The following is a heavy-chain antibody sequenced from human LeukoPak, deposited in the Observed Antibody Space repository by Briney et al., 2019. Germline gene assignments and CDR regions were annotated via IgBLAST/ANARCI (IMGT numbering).Heavy chain of an antibody. CDR3: VRDLGGRSGH. Sequence: GGSLRLSCAASGFTFSSNWMHWVRQAPGKGLVWVSRINKDGSTTNYADSVKGRSTIFRDNAKNTLYLQMNSLRAEDTAVYSCVRDLGGRSGHWGQGTLVTVSS. D-gene: IGHD1-26*01. CDR2: INKDGSTT. J-gene: IGHJ4*02. V-gene: IGHV3-74*01. CDR1: GFTFSSNW.